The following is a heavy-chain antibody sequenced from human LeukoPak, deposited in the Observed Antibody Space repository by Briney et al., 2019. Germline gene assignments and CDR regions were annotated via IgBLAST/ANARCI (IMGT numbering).Heavy chain of an antibody. CDR1: GYSISSGYY. Sequence: SETLSLTCTVSGYSISSGYYWGWIRQPPGKGLEWIGSIYHSGSTYYNPSLKSRVTISVDTSKNQFSLKLSSVTAADTAVYYCARGRVYYYGSGSPYNWFDPWGQGTLVTVSS. V-gene: IGHV4-38-2*02. D-gene: IGHD3-10*01. CDR3: ARGRVYYYGSGSPYNWFDP. CDR2: IYHSGST. J-gene: IGHJ5*02.